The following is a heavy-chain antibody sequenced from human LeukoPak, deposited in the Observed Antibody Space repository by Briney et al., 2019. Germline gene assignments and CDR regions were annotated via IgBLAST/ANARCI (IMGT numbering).Heavy chain of an antibody. CDR1: SGSISSGSYY. D-gene: IGHD6-6*01. CDR3: ARGASSSSAIGYYYYYMDV. V-gene: IGHV4-61*02. J-gene: IGHJ6*03. CDR2: MYTSGST. Sequence: SETLSLTCTVSSGSISSGSYYWSWIPQPAGKGLEWIGRMYTSGSTNYNPSLKSRVTISVDTSKNQFSLKLSFVTAADTAVYYCARGASSSSAIGYYYYYMDVWGKGTTVTVSS.